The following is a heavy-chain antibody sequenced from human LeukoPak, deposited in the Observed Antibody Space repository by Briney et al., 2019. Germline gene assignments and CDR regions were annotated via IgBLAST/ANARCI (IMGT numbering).Heavy chain of an antibody. CDR3: ARDGPGLGHYFDY. CDR1: GFTFSSYE. V-gene: IGHV3-48*03. D-gene: IGHD3/OR15-3a*01. J-gene: IGHJ4*02. Sequence: HPGGSLRLSCAASGFTFSSYEMNWVRQAPGKGLEWVSYISSSGSTIYYTDSVKGRFTISRDNAKNSLYLQMTSLRVEDTAVYYCARDGPGLGHYFDYWGQGTLVTVSS. CDR2: ISSSGSTI.